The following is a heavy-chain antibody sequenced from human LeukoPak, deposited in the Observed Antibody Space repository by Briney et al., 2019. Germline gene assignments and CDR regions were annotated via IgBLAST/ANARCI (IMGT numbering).Heavy chain of an antibody. CDR1: GFTFDDYG. Sequence: GSLRLSCAASGFTSGFTFDDYGMNWVRQVPRKGLEWVSGISRDGGRTGYADSVQGRFTISRDNSRNSLHLQMNSLRVEDTAFYYCVKDSNYDFWSGYYKGFDNWGQGTLVTVSS. D-gene: IGHD3-3*01. CDR2: ISRDGGRT. J-gene: IGHJ4*02. V-gene: IGHV3-20*04. CDR3: VKDSNYDFWSGYYKGFDN.